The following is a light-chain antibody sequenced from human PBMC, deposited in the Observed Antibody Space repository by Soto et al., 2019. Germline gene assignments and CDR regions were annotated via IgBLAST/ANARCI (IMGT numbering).Light chain of an antibody. V-gene: IGKV3-11*01. Sequence: EIVMTPSPATLSVSPGERATLSCRASQSVSSYLAWYQQKPGQAPRLLIYDASNRATGIPARFSGSGSGTDFTLTISSLEPEDFAVYYCQQRSNWLITFGQGTRLEI. J-gene: IGKJ5*01. CDR3: QQRSNWLIT. CDR2: DAS. CDR1: QSVSSY.